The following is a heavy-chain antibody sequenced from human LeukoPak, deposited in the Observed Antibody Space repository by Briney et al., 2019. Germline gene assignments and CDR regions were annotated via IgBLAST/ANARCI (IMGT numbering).Heavy chain of an antibody. CDR1: GDSVSSKSAA. CDR2: TYYRSKWNY. D-gene: IGHD2-21*02. J-gene: IGHJ6*02. V-gene: IGHV6-1*01. Sequence: SQTLSLTCAISGDSVSSKSAAWSWIRQSPSRGLEWLGRTYYRSKWNYDYAVSVKSRIYIYPDTSKNQFSLQLNSVTPEDTAVYFCAILAVTGNGMDVWGQGTTVTVSS. CDR3: AILAVTGNGMDV.